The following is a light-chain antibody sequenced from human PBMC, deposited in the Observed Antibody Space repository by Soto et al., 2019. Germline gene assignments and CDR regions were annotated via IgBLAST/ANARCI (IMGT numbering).Light chain of an antibody. CDR3: MQATHGPYT. J-gene: IGKJ5*01. CDR1: QSLMYRDGNTY. V-gene: IGKV2-30*01. CDR2: KVY. Sequence: AVMTQSPLSLPVTLGESASIACESIQSLMYRDGNTYLNWFHQRPGQSPRRLIYKVYNRDSGVPHRFSGSGSGTDFTLEISGVEAEDVGVYYCMQATHGPYTFGQGTRMEIK.